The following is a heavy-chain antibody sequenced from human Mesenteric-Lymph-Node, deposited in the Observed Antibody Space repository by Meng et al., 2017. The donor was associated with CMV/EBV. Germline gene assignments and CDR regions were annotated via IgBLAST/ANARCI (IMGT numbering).Heavy chain of an antibody. CDR2: VSSSGRAK. D-gene: IGHD3-3*01. V-gene: IGHV3-11*04. Sequence: GGSLRLSCAASGFTFTDYYMIWIRQAPGKGLEWVSYVSSSGRAKYYADSVRGRFTISRDNGANSVSLQMNNMRAEDTAVYYCGRGFLPDPWGQGQLVTVSS. CDR1: GFTFTDYY. J-gene: IGHJ5*02. CDR3: GRGFLPDP.